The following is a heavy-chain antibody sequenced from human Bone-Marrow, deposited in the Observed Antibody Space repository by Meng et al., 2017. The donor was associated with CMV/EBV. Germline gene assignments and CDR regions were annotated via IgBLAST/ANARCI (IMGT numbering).Heavy chain of an antibody. J-gene: IGHJ4*02. CDR1: GFTFSSYS. CDR2: ISSSSSYI. D-gene: IGHD6-13*01. CDR3: ARKAYSRGFDY. Sequence: GESLKISCAASGFTFSSYSMNWVRQAPGKGLEWVSSISSSSSYIYYADSVKGRFTISRDNAKNSLYLQMNSLRAEDTAVYYCARKAYSRGFDYWGQGTRVTGSS. V-gene: IGHV3-21*01.